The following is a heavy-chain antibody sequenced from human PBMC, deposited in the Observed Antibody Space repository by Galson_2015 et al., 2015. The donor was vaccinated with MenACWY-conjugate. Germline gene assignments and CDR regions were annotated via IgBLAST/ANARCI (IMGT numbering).Heavy chain of an antibody. Sequence: SLRLSCAASGFSFSNYNMNWVRQAPGQGLEWVSVISTSSSYSYYADSVKGRFTISRDNAKNSLYLQMNSLRAEDTAVYYCAKDQGSTWYGNWIEPWGQGTLVTVSS. D-gene: IGHD6-13*01. J-gene: IGHJ5*02. V-gene: IGHV3-21*01. CDR1: GFSFSNYN. CDR2: ISTSSSYS. CDR3: AKDQGSTWYGNWIEP.